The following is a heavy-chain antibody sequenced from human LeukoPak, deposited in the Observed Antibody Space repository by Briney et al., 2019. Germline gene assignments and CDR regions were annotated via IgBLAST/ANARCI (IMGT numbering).Heavy chain of an antibody. Sequence: GASVKVSCKASGYTFTSYGLSWVRQAPGQGLEWMAWISTYNDNTKYAQNFQGRITMTGDTSTSTVYMELSSLRSDDTAVYFCARVGSAAATADYWGQGTLVTVSS. CDR1: GYTFTSYG. D-gene: IGHD6-25*01. J-gene: IGHJ4*02. CDR3: ARVGSAAATADY. CDR2: ISTYNDNT. V-gene: IGHV1-18*01.